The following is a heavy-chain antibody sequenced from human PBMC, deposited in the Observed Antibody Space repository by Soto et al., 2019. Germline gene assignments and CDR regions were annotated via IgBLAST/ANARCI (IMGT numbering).Heavy chain of an antibody. CDR1: GYTFNSYR. V-gene: IGHV3-30*18. D-gene: IGHD5-12*01. J-gene: IGHJ4*02. Sequence: SLRLSCAASGYTFNSYRMHWFRQAPGKWMEWRAVISYYLSNKYYADSVNGRFTISRHNSKNTLYLQMNTPRAEDTAVYYWAKDLHSGYDLDYRGQGPRVTVAS. CDR3: AKDLHSGYDLDY. CDR2: ISYYLSNK.